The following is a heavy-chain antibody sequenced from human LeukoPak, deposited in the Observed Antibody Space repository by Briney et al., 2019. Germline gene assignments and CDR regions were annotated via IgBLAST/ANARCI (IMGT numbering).Heavy chain of an antibody. V-gene: IGHV4-34*01. CDR2: INHSGST. Sequence: SETLSLTCAVYGGSFSGYYWSWIRQPPGKGLEWIGEINHSGSTNYNPSLKSRVTISVDTSKNQFSLKLSSVTAADTAVYYCARGRGKYQLLKTNYFDYWGQRTLVTVSS. D-gene: IGHD2-2*01. J-gene: IGHJ4*02. CDR3: ARGRGKYQLLKTNYFDY. CDR1: GGSFSGYY.